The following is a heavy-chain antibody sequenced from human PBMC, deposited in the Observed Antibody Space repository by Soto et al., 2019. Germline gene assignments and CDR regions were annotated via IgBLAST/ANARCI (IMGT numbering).Heavy chain of an antibody. CDR3: ARGNPARLYYYDSSGYYPFDY. Sequence: SVKVSCKASGGTFSSYAISWVRQAPGQGLEWMGGIIPIFGTANYAQKFQGRATITADESTSTAYMELSSLRSEDTAVYYCARGNPARLYYYDSSGYYPFDYWGQGTLVTVSS. J-gene: IGHJ4*02. V-gene: IGHV1-69*13. CDR2: IIPIFGTA. CDR1: GGTFSSYA. D-gene: IGHD3-22*01.